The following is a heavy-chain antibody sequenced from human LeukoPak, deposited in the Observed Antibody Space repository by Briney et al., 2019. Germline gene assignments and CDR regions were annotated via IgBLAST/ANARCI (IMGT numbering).Heavy chain of an antibody. CDR2: IYYSGST. Sequence: SETLSLTCTVSGGSISSSSYYWGWIRQPPGKGLEWIGSIYYSGSTYYNPSLKSRVTISVDTSKNQFSLKLSSVTAADTAVYYCAREPLAAGAFDYWGQGTLVTVSS. CDR3: AREPLAAGAFDY. V-gene: IGHV4-39*07. D-gene: IGHD6-13*01. CDR1: GGSISSSSYY. J-gene: IGHJ4*02.